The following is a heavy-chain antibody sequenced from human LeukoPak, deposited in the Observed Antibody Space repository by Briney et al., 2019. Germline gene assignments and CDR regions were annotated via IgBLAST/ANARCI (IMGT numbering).Heavy chain of an antibody. CDR2: MNPNSGNT. CDR1: GYTFTSYD. D-gene: IGHD6-13*01. J-gene: IGHJ5*02. V-gene: IGHV1-8*01. CDR3: ARGAPWSSWGFSWWSDP. Sequence: ASVKVSCKASGYTFTSYDINWVRQATGQGLEWMGWMNPNSGNTGYAQKFQGRVTMTRNTSISTAYMELSSLRSEDTAVYYCARGAPWSSWGFSWWSDPWGQGTLVTVSS.